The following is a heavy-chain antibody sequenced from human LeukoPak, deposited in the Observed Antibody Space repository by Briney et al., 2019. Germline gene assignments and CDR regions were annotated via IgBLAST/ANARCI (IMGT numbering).Heavy chain of an antibody. D-gene: IGHD1-14*01. CDR1: GGSISSSNW. CDR2: IYYSGST. Sequence: SETLSLTCAVSGGSISSSNWWSWVRQPPGKGLEWIGSIYYSGSTYYNPSLKSRVTISVDTSKNQFSLKLSSVTAADTAVYYCARHFPGLAGNTDYWGQGTLVTVSS. J-gene: IGHJ4*02. CDR3: ARHFPGLAGNTDY. V-gene: IGHV4-39*01.